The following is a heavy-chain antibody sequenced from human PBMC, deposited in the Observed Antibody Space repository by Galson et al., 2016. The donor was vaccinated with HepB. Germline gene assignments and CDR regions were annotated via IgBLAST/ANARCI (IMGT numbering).Heavy chain of an antibody. CDR3: ARSAPSGLNHHYYYGMDV. D-gene: IGHD6-13*01. J-gene: IGHJ6*02. CDR2: IIPMFGTP. Sequence: GYTFRNYVISWVRQAPGQGLEWMGGIIPMFGTPYYAHNFRGRVTINADESTSTGYMALSSLRSEDTAVYYCARSAPSGLNHHYYYGMDVWGQGTTVTVSS. V-gene: IGHV1-69*01. CDR1: GYTFRNYV.